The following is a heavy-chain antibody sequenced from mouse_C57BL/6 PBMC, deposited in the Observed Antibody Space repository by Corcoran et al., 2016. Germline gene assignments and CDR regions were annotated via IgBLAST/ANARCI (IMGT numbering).Heavy chain of an antibody. D-gene: IGHD1-1*01. CDR3: ARWNLAGEFAY. Sequence: QVQLKQSGAELVRPGASVKLSCKASGYTFTDYYINWVKQRPGQGLEWIARIYPGSGNTYYNEKFKGKATLTAEKSSSTAYMQLSSLTSEDSAVYFCARWNLAGEFAYWGQGMLVTVSA. J-gene: IGHJ3*01. V-gene: IGHV1-76*01. CDR1: GYTFTDYY. CDR2: IYPGSGNT.